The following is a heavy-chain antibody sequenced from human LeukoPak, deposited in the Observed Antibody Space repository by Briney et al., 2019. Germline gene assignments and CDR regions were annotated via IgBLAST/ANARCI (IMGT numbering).Heavy chain of an antibody. CDR3: ARGMVATALGY. V-gene: IGHV4-59*12. D-gene: IGHD5-12*01. Sequence: SETLSLTCTVSGGSISSYYWSWIRQPPGKGLEWIGYIYYSGSTNYNPSLKSRVTISVDTSKNQFSLKLSSVTAADTAVYYCARGMVATALGYWGQGTLVTVSS. CDR2: IYYSGST. CDR1: GGSISSYY. J-gene: IGHJ4*02.